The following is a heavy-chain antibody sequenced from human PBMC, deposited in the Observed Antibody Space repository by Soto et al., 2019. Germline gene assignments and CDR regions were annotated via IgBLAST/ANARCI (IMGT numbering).Heavy chain of an antibody. Sequence: VSCKASGYNFATYGITWMRQAPGQGLECMGWISTYTGRTNYAQRLQGRVTMTTDTSTSTAYMELRSLKSDDTAVYYCARRVWESSDAFDIWGQGTMVTVSS. D-gene: IGHD3-16*01. CDR3: ARRVWESSDAFDI. V-gene: IGHV1-18*04. CDR1: GYNFATYG. CDR2: ISTYTGRT. J-gene: IGHJ3*02.